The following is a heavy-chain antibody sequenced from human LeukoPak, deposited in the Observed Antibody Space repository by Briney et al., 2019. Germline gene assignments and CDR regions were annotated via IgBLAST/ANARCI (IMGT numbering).Heavy chain of an antibody. V-gene: IGHV3-7*01. Sequence: GGSLRLSCAASGFTFSSDYMSWVRQTPGKGLEWVAKINPDGSGIAYGDSVKGRISISRDNAKNSLYLQMNSLRADDTAIYYCARDPAYGALDYWGQGILVTVSS. J-gene: IGHJ4*02. D-gene: IGHD4-17*01. CDR3: ARDPAYGALDY. CDR1: GFTFSSDY. CDR2: INPDGSGI.